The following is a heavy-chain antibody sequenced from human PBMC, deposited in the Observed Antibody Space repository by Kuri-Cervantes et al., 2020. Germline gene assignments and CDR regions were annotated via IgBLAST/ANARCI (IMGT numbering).Heavy chain of an antibody. CDR1: GGSFNGYL. Sequence: GSLRLSCDVYGGSFNGYLWSWIRQTPGKGLEWIGEINHSGSTNYNPSLKSRVTISVDTSKNQFSLKLSSVTAADTAVYYCARANFWYGNYFDYWGQGTLVTVSS. J-gene: IGHJ4*02. D-gene: IGHD6-13*01. V-gene: IGHV4-34*01. CDR3: ARANFWYGNYFDY. CDR2: INHSGST.